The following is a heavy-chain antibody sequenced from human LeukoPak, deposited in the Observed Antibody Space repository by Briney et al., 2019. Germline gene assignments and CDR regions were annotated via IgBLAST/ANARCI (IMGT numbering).Heavy chain of an antibody. CDR1: GFTFSSYS. Sequence: GGSLRLSCAASGFTFSSYSMNWVRQAPGKGLEWVSSISSSSSYIYYGDSVRGRFTISRDNAKDSLYLQMNSLRAEDTAVYYCARDYEIYWGQGTLVTVSS. CDR2: ISSSSSYI. V-gene: IGHV3-21*01. CDR3: ARDYEIY. D-gene: IGHD5-12*01. J-gene: IGHJ4*02.